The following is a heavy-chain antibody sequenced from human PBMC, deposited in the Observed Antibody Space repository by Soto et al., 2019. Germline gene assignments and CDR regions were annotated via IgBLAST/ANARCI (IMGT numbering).Heavy chain of an antibody. CDR3: ATSNWFDP. V-gene: IGHV4-39*01. Sequence: QLQLQESGPGLVKPSETLSLTCTVSGGSISSRGYYWGWIRQPPGKGLEWIGTIYYSGSTYYNPSLKSRVTIAVETSKTPFSLKLSSVAAADTAVFSGATSNWFDPWGQGTLVTVSS. CDR1: GGSISSRGYY. CDR2: IYYSGST. J-gene: IGHJ5*02.